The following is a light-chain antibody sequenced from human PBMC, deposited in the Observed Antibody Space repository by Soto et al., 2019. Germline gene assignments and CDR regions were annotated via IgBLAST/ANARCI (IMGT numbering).Light chain of an antibody. J-gene: IGLJ2*01. CDR2: LDSDGSH. Sequence: QSVLTQSPSASASLGASVKLTCTLSSGHSSYAIAWHQQQPEKGPRYLMKLDSDGSHTKGDAIPDRFSGSSSGAERYLTISSLQSEEAADYYCQTWGTGIHVVFGGGTKLTVL. CDR3: QTWGTGIHVV. CDR1: SGHSSYA. V-gene: IGLV4-69*01.